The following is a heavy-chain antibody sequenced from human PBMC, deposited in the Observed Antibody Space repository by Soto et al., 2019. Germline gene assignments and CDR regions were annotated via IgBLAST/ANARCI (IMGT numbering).Heavy chain of an antibody. CDR3: ARDAPYYYDRPSGLDV. Sequence: QVQLVQSGAEVKKPGASVKVSCKASGYTFTNYYMHWVRQAPGQGLEWMGIINPSGGSTTYAQEFQGRVTMTRDTSTRTVYMELSSLRSEDTAMYYCARDAPYYYDRPSGLDVWGQGTTVTVSS. V-gene: IGHV1-46*01. CDR2: INPSGGST. J-gene: IGHJ6*02. CDR1: GYTFTNYY. D-gene: IGHD3-22*01.